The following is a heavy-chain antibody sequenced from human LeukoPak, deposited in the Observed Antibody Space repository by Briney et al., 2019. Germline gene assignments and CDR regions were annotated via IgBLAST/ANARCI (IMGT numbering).Heavy chain of an antibody. V-gene: IGHV5-51*01. J-gene: IGHJ3*02. D-gene: IGHD6-13*01. CDR3: ASGLQIAAGAFDI. CDR1: EYSFTSYW. CDR2: IQPGNPEI. Sequence: ESLKISCKASEYSFTSYWIGWVRQMPGKGLEWVGNIQPGNPEIRYSPSFQGQVTLSADKSISTAYLQWSSLKASDTAMYYCASGLQIAAGAFDIWGQGTMVTVSS.